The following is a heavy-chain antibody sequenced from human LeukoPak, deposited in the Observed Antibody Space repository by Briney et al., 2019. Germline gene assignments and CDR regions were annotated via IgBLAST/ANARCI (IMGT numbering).Heavy chain of an antibody. CDR2: INWNSDTK. CDR3: AKDTGGNGAYFYAMDV. D-gene: IGHD4-23*01. CDR1: GFTFSNAW. V-gene: IGHV3-9*01. Sequence: GGSLRLSCAASGFTFSNAWMSWVRQAPGKGLEWVSAINWNSDTKAYADSVKGRFTISRDRARNSLYLQMDSLRPEDTALYYCAKDTGGNGAYFYAMDVWGQGTSVTVSS. J-gene: IGHJ6*02.